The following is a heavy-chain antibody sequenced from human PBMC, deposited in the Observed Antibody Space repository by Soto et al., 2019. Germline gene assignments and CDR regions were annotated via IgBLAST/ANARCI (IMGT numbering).Heavy chain of an antibody. CDR2: IKQDGSEK. V-gene: IGHV3-7*03. D-gene: IGHD5-12*01. CDR1: GFTFSSYW. Sequence: GGSLRLSCAASGFTFSSYWMSWSRRLPGKGLEGVANIKQDGSEKYYVDSVKGRFTISRDNAKNSLYLQMNSLRAEDTAVYYCARSTKGATITGGSEEYYYYGMDVWGQGTTVTVSS. CDR3: ARSTKGATITGGSEEYYYYGMDV. J-gene: IGHJ6*02.